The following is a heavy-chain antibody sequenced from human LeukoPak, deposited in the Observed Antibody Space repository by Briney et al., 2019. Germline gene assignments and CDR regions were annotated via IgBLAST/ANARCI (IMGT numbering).Heavy chain of an antibody. V-gene: IGHV3-21*01. J-gene: IGHJ5*02. CDR1: GFSFSTYS. CDR3: ARAANDYLILNWLDP. D-gene: IGHD4-11*01. Sequence: PGGSLRLSCAASGFSFSTYSMNWVRQAPGKGLEWVSSISSVSTYIYYADSVKGRFTISRDNSKNSLYLQMNSLRAEDTAVYYCARAANDYLILNWLDPWGQGTLVTVSS. CDR2: ISSVSTYI.